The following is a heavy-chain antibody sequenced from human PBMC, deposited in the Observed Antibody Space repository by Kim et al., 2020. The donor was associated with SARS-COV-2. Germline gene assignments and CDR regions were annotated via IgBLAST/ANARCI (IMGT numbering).Heavy chain of an antibody. CDR2: T. CDR3: ARAQYYHYFDY. J-gene: IGHJ4*02. Sequence: TRYSPSSQGQITITADKSISTAYLQWSSLKASDTAMYYCARAQYYHYFDYWGQGTLVTVSS. D-gene: IGHD3-10*01. V-gene: IGHV5-51*01.